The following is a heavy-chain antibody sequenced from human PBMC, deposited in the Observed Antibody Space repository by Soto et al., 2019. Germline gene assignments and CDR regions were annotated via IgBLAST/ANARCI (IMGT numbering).Heavy chain of an antibody. D-gene: IGHD3-22*01. V-gene: IGHV3-23*01. J-gene: IGHJ4*02. Sequence: EVQLLESGGGLVQPGGSLRLSCAASGFTFSNYAMRWVRQTPGKGLEWVSSITGSGDNTFYGDSVKGRFTISRDNSRKTLYLQMNSLRAEDTAIYYCAKGSSASYFYADWGQGTLVTVSS. CDR1: GFTFSNYA. CDR3: AKGSSASYFYAD. CDR2: ITGSGDNT.